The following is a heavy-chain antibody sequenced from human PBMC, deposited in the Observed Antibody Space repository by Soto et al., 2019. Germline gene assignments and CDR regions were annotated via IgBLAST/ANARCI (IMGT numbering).Heavy chain of an antibody. CDR3: ARMASFGSLNWFDP. D-gene: IGHD5-18*01. CDR1: GYTFTNND. J-gene: IGHJ5*01. Sequence: ASVKVSCKASGYTFTNNDVTWVRQATGQGLEWMGWMNPGSGDTGFAQKFQGRVTMTRDISIATAYMELSSLRSEDTAIYYCARMASFGSLNWFDPWGQGTLVTVSS. CDR2: MNPGSGDT. V-gene: IGHV1-8*01.